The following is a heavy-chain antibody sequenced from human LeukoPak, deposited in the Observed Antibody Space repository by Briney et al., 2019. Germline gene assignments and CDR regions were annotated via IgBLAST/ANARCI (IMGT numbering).Heavy chain of an antibody. CDR2: ISGSGGST. J-gene: IGHJ4*02. CDR1: GFTFSNYE. V-gene: IGHV3-23*01. CDR3: ATLGRGYSGPGAG. Sequence: GGSLRLSCAASGFTFSNYELNWVRQAPGKGLEWVSVISGSGGSTYYADSVKGRFIISRDNSKNTLYLEMNSLRAEDTAVYYCATLGRGYSGPGAGWGQGTLVTVSS. D-gene: IGHD5-12*01.